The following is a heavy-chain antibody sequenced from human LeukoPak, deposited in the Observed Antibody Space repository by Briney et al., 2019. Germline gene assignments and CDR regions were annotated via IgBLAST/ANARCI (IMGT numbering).Heavy chain of an antibody. CDR3: AREGDYVWGSYRSFDY. CDR2: IWYDGSNK. V-gene: IGHV3-33*08. J-gene: IGHJ4*02. CDR1: GFTFSSYE. Sequence: PGGSLRLSCSASGFTFSSYEMTWVRQAPGKGLEWVAVIWYDGSNKYYADSVKGRFTISRDNSKNTLYLQMNSLRAEDTAVYYCAREGDYVWGSYRSFDYWGQGTLVTVSS. D-gene: IGHD3-16*02.